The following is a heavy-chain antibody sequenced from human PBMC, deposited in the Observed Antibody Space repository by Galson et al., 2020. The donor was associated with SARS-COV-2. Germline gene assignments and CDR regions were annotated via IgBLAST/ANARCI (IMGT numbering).Heavy chain of an antibody. CDR3: ARNVLLWFGDDY. V-gene: IGHV1-18*01. D-gene: IGHD3-10*01. CDR2: ISPYNGKP. J-gene: IGHJ4*02. CDR1: GYTFTSYG. Sequence: ASVKVSCKASGYTFTSYGISWVRQAPGKGLDWMGWISPYNGKPNYAQKLQGRVTMTTDTPTRTAYMELRSLRSDDTAVYYCARNVLLWFGDDYWGQGTLVTVSS.